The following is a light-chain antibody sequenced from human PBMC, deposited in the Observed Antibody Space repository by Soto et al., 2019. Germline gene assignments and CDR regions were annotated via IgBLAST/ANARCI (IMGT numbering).Light chain of an antibody. Sequence: QSVLTQRPWVSGALGQSVTISCTGSGLNIGAGYDVHWYQQLPGTAPKVVIYGNKIRPTGVPDRFSGSKSGTSASLAITGVQAEDEAEYFCQAFDGGVIGYVFGPATKLTVL. CDR2: GNK. V-gene: IGLV1-40*01. CDR3: QAFDGGVIGYV. J-gene: IGLJ1*01. CDR1: GLNIGAGYD.